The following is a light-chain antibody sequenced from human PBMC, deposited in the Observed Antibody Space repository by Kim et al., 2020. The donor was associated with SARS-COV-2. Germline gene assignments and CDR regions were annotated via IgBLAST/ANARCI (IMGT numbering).Light chain of an antibody. CDR3: QQYGSAPLT. J-gene: IGKJ4*01. Sequence: FPGDGATHPVRAGRVVTCTYFACGQQKPVQAPRLLIYVTSSRATGIPDRFSGSGSRTDFTLTISRLEPEDFAVYYCQQYGSAPLTFGGGTKVDIK. CDR2: VTS. V-gene: IGKV3-20*01. CDR1: RVVTCTY.